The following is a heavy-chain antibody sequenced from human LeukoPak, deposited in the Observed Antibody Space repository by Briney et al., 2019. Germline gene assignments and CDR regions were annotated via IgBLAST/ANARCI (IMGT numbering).Heavy chain of an antibody. CDR2: IYYSGST. CDR3: ARDGGSHYYFDY. D-gene: IGHD3-16*01. V-gene: IGHV4-59*01. Sequence: KTSETLSLTCTVSGGSISSYYWSWIRQPPGKGLEWIGYIYYSGSTNYNPSLKSRVTISVDTSKNQFSLKLSSVTAAGTAVYYCARDGGSHYYFDYWGQGTLVTVSS. J-gene: IGHJ4*02. CDR1: GGSISSYY.